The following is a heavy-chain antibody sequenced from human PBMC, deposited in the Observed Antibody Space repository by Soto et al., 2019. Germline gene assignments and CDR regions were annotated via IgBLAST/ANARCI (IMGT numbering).Heavy chain of an antibody. V-gene: IGHV3-15*07. J-gene: IGHJ4*02. CDR1: DLTFRDAW. Sequence: GGPMRLSCVVSDLTFRDAWLIWVRQAPGKGLEWVGRFKSKGSGEAPDLAAPVKGRFALSRDDLQSTLQLQMNSLQTDDTGVYYCVHESYFYSAWRWGQGT. D-gene: IGHD6-19*01. CDR2: FKSKGSGEAP. CDR3: VHESYFYSAWR.